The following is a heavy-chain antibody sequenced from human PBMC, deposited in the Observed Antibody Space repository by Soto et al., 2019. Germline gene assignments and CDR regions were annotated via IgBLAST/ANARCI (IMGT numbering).Heavy chain of an antibody. Sequence: GESLKISCKGSGYSFTSYWIGWVRQMPGKGLEWMGIIYPGDSDTRYSPSFQGQVTISADKSISTAYLQWRSLKASDTAMYYCARAEGSSWYLLDYWGQGTLVTVSS. V-gene: IGHV5-51*01. CDR2: IYPGDSDT. D-gene: IGHD6-13*01. J-gene: IGHJ4*02. CDR3: ARAEGSSWYLLDY. CDR1: GYSFTSYW.